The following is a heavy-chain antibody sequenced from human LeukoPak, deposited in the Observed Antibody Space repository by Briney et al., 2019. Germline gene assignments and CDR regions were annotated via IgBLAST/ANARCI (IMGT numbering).Heavy chain of an antibody. CDR2: ITWNSGII. CDR3: TAGDDFRIDY. D-gene: IGHD1-1*01. CDR1: GFTFDDYA. V-gene: IGHV3-9*03. Sequence: GGSLSLSCAASGFTFDDYAMHWVRQAPGKGLQWVSGITWNSGIIGYADSVKGRFTISRDNAKYSLYLQMNSLRAEDMAFYYCTAGDDFRIDYWGQGSLVTVSS. J-gene: IGHJ4*02.